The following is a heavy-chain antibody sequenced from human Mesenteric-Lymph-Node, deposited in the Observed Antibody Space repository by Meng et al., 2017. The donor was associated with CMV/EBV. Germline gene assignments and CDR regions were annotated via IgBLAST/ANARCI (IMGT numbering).Heavy chain of an antibody. CDR2: ISSSSSTI. CDR3: ARVMLSYFFDY. CDR1: GFTFSRSN. J-gene: IGHJ4*02. Sequence: GGSLRLSCAASGFTFSRSNMNWVRQAPGKGLEWVSYISSSSSTIYYADSVKGRFTISRDNAKNSLYLQMNSLRAEDTAVYYCARVMLSYFFDYWGQGALVTVSS. D-gene: IGHD3-10*02. V-gene: IGHV3-48*04.